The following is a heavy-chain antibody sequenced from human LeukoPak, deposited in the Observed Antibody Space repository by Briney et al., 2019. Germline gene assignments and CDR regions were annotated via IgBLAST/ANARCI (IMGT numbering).Heavy chain of an antibody. CDR2: ISSSSSYI. V-gene: IGHV3-21*01. CDR1: GFTFSSYS. J-gene: IGHJ4*02. D-gene: IGHD2-21*01. CDR3: ARSDSQDYGDY. Sequence: GGSLRLSCAASGFTFSSYSMNWIRQAPGKGLEWVSSISSSSSYIYYADSVKGRFTISRDNAKNSLYLQMNSLRAEDTAVYYCARSDSQDYGDYWGQGTLVTVSS.